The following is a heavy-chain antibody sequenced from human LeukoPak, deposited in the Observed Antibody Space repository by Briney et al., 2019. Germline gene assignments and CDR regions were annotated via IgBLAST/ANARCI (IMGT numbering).Heavy chain of an antibody. CDR3: AKLGFVLRYFDWLWGGAIDY. Sequence: GGSLRLSCAASGFTFSSYGMHWVRQAPGKGLEGVAVISYDGSNKDYADSVKGRFTISRDNSKHTLYLQMNSLRAEDTAVYYCAKLGFVLRYFDWLWGGAIDYWGQGTLVTVSS. D-gene: IGHD3-9*01. V-gene: IGHV3-30*18. CDR1: GFTFSSYG. CDR2: ISYDGSNK. J-gene: IGHJ4*02.